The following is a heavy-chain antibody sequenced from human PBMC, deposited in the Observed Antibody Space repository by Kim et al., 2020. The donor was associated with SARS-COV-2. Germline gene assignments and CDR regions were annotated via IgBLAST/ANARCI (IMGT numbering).Heavy chain of an antibody. J-gene: IGHJ6*02. CDR1: GYTFTSYA. D-gene: IGHD6-6*01. CDR2: INAGNGNT. Sequence: ASVKVSCKASGYTFTSYAMHWVRQAPGQRLEWMGWINAGNGNTKYSQKFQGRVTITRDTSASTAYMELSSLRSEDTAVYYCAQTAYSSSHYYYYYGMDVWGQGTTVTVSS. CDR3: AQTAYSSSHYYYYYGMDV. V-gene: IGHV1-3*01.